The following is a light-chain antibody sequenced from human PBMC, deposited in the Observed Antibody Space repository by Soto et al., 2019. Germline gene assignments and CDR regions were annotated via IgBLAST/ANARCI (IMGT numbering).Light chain of an antibody. CDR1: QSVSSN. Sequence: EIVMTQSPATLSVSPGERATLSCRASQSVSSNLAWYQQKPGQAPRLLIYDASNRATGIPARFSGSGSGTEFTLTISSLQSEDFALYYCQQYNNWPPATFGGGTKVDI. V-gene: IGKV3D-15*01. CDR3: QQYNNWPPAT. CDR2: DAS. J-gene: IGKJ4*01.